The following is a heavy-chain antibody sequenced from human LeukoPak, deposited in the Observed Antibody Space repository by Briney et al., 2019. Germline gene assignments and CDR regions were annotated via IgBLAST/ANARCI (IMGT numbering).Heavy chain of an antibody. CDR3: ARGASSYYDSSDYFDY. Sequence: EASVKVSCKASGYTFTSHGFTWVRQAPGQGPEWMGWISVHNGNTNYAQKLQGRVTMTTDTSTSTAYMELRSLRSDDTAVYYCARGASSYYDSSDYFDYWGQGTLVTVSS. D-gene: IGHD3-22*01. CDR2: ISVHNGNT. J-gene: IGHJ4*02. CDR1: GYTFTSHG. V-gene: IGHV1-18*01.